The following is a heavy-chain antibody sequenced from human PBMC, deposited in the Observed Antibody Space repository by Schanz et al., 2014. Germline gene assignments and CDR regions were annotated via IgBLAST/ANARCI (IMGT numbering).Heavy chain of an antibody. D-gene: IGHD3-22*01. CDR1: GYTFSDYF. Sequence: QVQLVQSGDEVKKPGASVKVSCKTSGYTFSDYFIHWVRQAPGQGLEWMGWINPNTGGTNFAQKFQGWVTVTRDTSISTVYMELSRVTYEDTAVYYCARDDRAYYYGMDVWGQGTTVTVSS. J-gene: IGHJ6*02. CDR3: ARDDRAYYYGMDV. V-gene: IGHV1-2*04. CDR2: INPNTGGT.